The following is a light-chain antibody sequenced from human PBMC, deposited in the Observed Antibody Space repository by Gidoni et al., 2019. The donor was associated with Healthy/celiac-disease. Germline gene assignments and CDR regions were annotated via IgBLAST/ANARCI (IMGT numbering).Light chain of an antibody. Sequence: DIQMTQSPSSLSPSVGDRVTITCRASQSISSYLNWYQQKPGKAPKLLIYAASSLQSGVPSRFSGSGSGTDLTLTISSLQPEDFATYYCQQSYSTPLTFGPGTKVDIK. V-gene: IGKV1-39*01. CDR2: AAS. CDR1: QSISSY. J-gene: IGKJ3*01. CDR3: QQSYSTPLT.